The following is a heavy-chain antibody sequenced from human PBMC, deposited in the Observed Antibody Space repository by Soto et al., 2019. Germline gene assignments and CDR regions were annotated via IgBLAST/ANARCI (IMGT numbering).Heavy chain of an antibody. CDR1: GFTFSSYS. CDR3: AKDRGYSSGWYPH. V-gene: IGHV3-23*01. D-gene: IGHD6-19*01. Sequence: GGSLRLSCAASGFTFSSYSMNWVRQAPGKGLEWVSGISGSGGSTYYADSVKGRFTISRDNSRNTLYLQMNSLRAEDTAVYYCAKDRGYSSGWYPHWGQGTLVTVSS. CDR2: ISGSGGST. J-gene: IGHJ4*02.